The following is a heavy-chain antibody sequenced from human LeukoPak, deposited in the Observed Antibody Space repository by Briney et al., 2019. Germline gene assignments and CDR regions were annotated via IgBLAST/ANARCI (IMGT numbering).Heavy chain of an antibody. D-gene: IGHD3-22*01. V-gene: IGHV1-46*01. CDR2: VHPSGGST. CDR3: ARITMTTSGWYFDL. Sequence: GASVKVSCKASGYTFTSYYMHWLRQAPGQGLKWMGIVHPSGGSTSYAQKFQGRVTMTRDTATSTVYMELSSLRSEDTALYYCARITMTTSGWYFDLWGRGSLVTVSS. J-gene: IGHJ2*01. CDR1: GYTFTSYY.